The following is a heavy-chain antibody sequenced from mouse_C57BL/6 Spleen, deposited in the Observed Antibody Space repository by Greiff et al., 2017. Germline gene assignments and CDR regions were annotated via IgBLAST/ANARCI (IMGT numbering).Heavy chain of an antibody. CDR2: INPSSGYT. CDR1: GYTFTSYT. V-gene: IGHV1-4*01. Sequence: QVQLQQSGAELARPGASVKMSCKASGYTFTSYTMHWVKQRPGQGLEWIGYINPSSGYTKYNQKFKDKATLTADKYSSTAYMQLSRLTSEDSAVSYCARRAQSTLYAMDYWGQGTSVTVSS. D-gene: IGHD3-2*02. J-gene: IGHJ4*01. CDR3: ARRAQSTLYAMDY.